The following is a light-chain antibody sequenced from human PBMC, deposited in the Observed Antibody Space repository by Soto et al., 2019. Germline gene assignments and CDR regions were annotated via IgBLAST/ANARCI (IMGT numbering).Light chain of an antibody. J-gene: IGKJ1*01. CDR3: QKYDSAPWT. V-gene: IGKV1-27*01. CDR2: AAS. CDR1: QGIGNF. Sequence: DIQMTQSPSSLSASIGDKVTITCRASQGIGNFLAWYQQKPGKSPKLLMYAASSLQSGVPSRFSGSGVGTDFTLTISSLQPEDVASYYCQKYDSAPWTFGQGTKVEIK.